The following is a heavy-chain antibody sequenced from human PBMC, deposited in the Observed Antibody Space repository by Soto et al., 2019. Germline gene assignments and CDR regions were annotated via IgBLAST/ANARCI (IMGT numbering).Heavy chain of an antibody. J-gene: IGHJ4*02. D-gene: IGHD3-3*02. Sequence: QVQLQESGPGLVKPSQTLSLTCTVSGDSISSGGYYCSWVRQHPGKDLEWIGYIYYSGRAFYNPSLQSRVTISVDTSKNNFSLKVTSVTAADTAVYYCAILAVDGNFDYWGQGALVTVSS. CDR3: AILAVDGNFDY. CDR1: GDSISSGGYY. V-gene: IGHV4-31*03. CDR2: IYYSGRA.